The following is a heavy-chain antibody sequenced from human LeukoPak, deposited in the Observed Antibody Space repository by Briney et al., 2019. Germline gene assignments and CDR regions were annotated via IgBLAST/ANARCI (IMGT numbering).Heavy chain of an antibody. Sequence: GGSLRLSCAASGFTFRSYSMNWVRQAPGQGLEWISYISSARSTIYYADSVKGRFTISRDNANNSLFLQMNSLRVEDTAMYYCVRGDSSGYAWGQGTLVTVSS. CDR3: VRGDSSGYA. V-gene: IGHV3-48*01. J-gene: IGHJ5*02. CDR1: GFTFRSYS. D-gene: IGHD3-9*01. CDR2: ISSARSTI.